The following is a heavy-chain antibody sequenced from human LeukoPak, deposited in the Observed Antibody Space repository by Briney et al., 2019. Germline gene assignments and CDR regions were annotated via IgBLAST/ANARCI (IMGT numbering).Heavy chain of an antibody. CDR2: IYYSGGT. D-gene: IGHD3-22*01. V-gene: IGHV4-39*01. J-gene: IGHJ6*03. CDR1: GGSISINSYY. Sequence: SETLSLTCTVSGGSISINSYYWGWTRQPPGKGLEWIGSIYYSGGTYYNPSLRSRLTISVDTSKNQFSLKLSSVTAADTAVYYRARGRYYYDSGGYQSPYYYMDVWGKGTTVTVSS. CDR3: ARGRYYYDSGGYQSPYYYMDV.